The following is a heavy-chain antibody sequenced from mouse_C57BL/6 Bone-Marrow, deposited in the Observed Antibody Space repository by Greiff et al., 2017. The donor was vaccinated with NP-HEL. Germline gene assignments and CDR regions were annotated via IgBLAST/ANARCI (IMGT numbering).Heavy chain of an antibody. CDR3: ARRDGSSYRYFDV. Sequence: VKLVESGAELVRPGASVKLSCKASGYTFTDYYINWVKQRPGQGLEWIARIYPGSGNTYYIEKFKGKATLTAEKSSSTAYMQLSSLTSEDSAVYFCARRDGSSYRYFDVWGTGTTVTVSS. CDR1: GYTFTDYY. CDR2: IYPGSGNT. V-gene: IGHV1-76*01. D-gene: IGHD1-1*01. J-gene: IGHJ1*03.